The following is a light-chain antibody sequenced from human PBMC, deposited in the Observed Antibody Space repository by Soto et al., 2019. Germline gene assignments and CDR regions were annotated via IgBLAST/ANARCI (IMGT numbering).Light chain of an antibody. CDR1: QTVRNNY. CDR3: QQYGGSPLIT. Sequence: FVLTQSPGTLSLSPWERATLSCRASQTVRNNYLAWYQQKPGQAPRLLIYGASIRATGIPDRFSGSVSGTDFTLTISRLEPEDFAVYYCQQYGGSPLITFGGGTKVDIK. J-gene: IGKJ4*01. V-gene: IGKV3-20*01. CDR2: GAS.